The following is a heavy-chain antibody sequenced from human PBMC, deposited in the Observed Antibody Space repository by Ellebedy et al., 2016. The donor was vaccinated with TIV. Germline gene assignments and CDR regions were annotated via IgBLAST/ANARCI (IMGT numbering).Heavy chain of an antibody. CDR2: ISYDGSNK. CDR3: ARGPPYQLLNI. V-gene: IGHV3-30-3*01. CDR1: GFTFSSYA. J-gene: IGHJ3*02. Sequence: GESLKISXAASGFTFSSYAMHWVRQAPGKGLEWVAVISYDGSNKYYADSVKGRFTISRDNSKNTLYLQMNSLRAEDTAVYYCARGPPYQLLNIWGQGTMVTVSS. D-gene: IGHD2-2*01.